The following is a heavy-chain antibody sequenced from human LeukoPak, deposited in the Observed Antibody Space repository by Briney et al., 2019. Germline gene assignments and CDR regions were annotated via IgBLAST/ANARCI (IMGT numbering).Heavy chain of an antibody. D-gene: IGHD3-10*01. J-gene: IGHJ4*02. CDR1: GYTFTGYY. CDR3: ARVPTKRITMVRGVNNAYFDY. CDR2: INPNSGGT. Sequence: ASVKVSCKASGYTFTGYYMHWVRQAPGQGLEWLGWINPNSGGTNYAQKFRGRVTMTRDTSISTAYMELSRLRSDDTAVYYCARVPTKRITMVRGVNNAYFDYWGQGTLVTVSS. V-gene: IGHV1-2*02.